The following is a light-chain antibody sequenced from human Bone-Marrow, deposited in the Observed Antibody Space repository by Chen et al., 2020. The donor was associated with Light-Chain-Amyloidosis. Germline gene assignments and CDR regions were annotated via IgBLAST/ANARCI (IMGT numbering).Light chain of an antibody. V-gene: IGLV6-57*01. CDR3: QSYQGSSQGV. CDR2: EDD. Sequence: NFMLTQPHSVSESPGKTVIISCTRSSGSIATNYVQGYQQRPGSSPTTVIYEDDQRPSGVPERCSGSIDRSSNSASLTISGLKTEDEADYYCQSYQGSSQGVFGGGTKLTVL. J-gene: IGLJ3*02. CDR1: SGSIATNY.